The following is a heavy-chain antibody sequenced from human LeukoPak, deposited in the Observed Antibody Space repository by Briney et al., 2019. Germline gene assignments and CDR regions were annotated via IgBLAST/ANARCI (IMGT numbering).Heavy chain of an antibody. Sequence: ASVKVSCKASGYTFTSYGISWVRQAPGQGLEWMGWITAYNGNTTYAQKLQGRVTMTTDTSTNTAYMELRSLRSDDTAVYYCARDPGTVVTRYYYYYGMDVWGQGTTVTVSS. J-gene: IGHJ6*02. CDR1: GYTFTSYG. D-gene: IGHD4-23*01. CDR3: ARDPGTVVTRYYYYYGMDV. CDR2: ITAYNGNT. V-gene: IGHV1-18*01.